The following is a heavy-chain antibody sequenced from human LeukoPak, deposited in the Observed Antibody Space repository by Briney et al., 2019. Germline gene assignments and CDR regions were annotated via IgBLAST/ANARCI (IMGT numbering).Heavy chain of an antibody. Sequence: PGGSLRLSCAASGFTFSSYAMHWVRQAPGKGLEWVAVISYDGSNKYYADSVKGRFTISRDNSKNTLYLQMNSLRAEDTAVYYCAGEHTYYYDSSGYYYVSENYYFDYWGQGTLVTVSS. CDR2: ISYDGSNK. V-gene: IGHV3-30-3*01. CDR3: AGEHTYYYDSSGYYYVSENYYFDY. D-gene: IGHD3-22*01. CDR1: GFTFSSYA. J-gene: IGHJ4*02.